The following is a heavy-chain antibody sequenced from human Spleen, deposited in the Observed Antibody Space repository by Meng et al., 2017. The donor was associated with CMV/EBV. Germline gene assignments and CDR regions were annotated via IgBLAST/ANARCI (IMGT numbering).Heavy chain of an antibody. CDR1: GGSITTGYYY. D-gene: IGHD2-21*02. Sequence: SETLSLTCTVSGGSITTGYYYWGWIRQPPGKGLEWIGYMYHSGTTYLNPSLESRLTISIDTSKNEFYLWVSSVTAADTAVYYCARTCNGGDCSPAGVDVWGQGTTVTVSS. CDR3: ARTCNGGDCSPAGVDV. CDR2: MYHSGTT. V-gene: IGHV4-39*07. J-gene: IGHJ6*02.